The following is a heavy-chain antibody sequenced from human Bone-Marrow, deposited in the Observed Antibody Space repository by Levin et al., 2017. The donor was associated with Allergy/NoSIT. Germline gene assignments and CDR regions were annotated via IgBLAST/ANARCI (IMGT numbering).Heavy chain of an antibody. CDR2: IFYSGTT. D-gene: IGHD3-10*01. V-gene: IGHV4-39*07. Sequence: SETLSLTCSVSGGSIQSSDHYWNWVRQAPGKGLEWLGTIFYSGTTYYNPSLRRRVTISVATSRNTFSLRLTSVTAEDTAVYFCARAYFYGLGSYSYYFELWGQGTLVPVS. J-gene: IGHJ4*02. CDR1: GGSIQSSDHY. CDR3: ARAYFYGLGSYSYYFEL.